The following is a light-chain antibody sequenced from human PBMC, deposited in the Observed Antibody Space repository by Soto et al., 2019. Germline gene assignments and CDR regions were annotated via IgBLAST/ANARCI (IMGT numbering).Light chain of an antibody. CDR2: DVS. Sequence: QAVVTQPRSVSGSPGQSVTISCTGTSSDVGSYKYVSWYQQHPDKAPKLIIYDVSKRPSGVPDRFSGSKSGNTASLAISGLQSEDEADYYCAAWHDSLNGVLFGGGTKLTVL. J-gene: IGLJ2*01. CDR1: SSDVGSYKY. CDR3: AAWHDSLNGVL. V-gene: IGLV2-11*01.